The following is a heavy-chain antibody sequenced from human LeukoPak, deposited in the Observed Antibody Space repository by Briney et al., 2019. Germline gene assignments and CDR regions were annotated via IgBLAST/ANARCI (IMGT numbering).Heavy chain of an antibody. J-gene: IGHJ4*02. CDR3: ARGQYSPDY. CDR2: IWYDGSKK. CDR1: GFTLSSYG. D-gene: IGHD2-15*01. V-gene: IGHV3-33*01. Sequence: PGGSLRLSCAASGFTLSSYGMHWVHQAPGKGLQWVAVIWYDGSKKYYTDSVKGRFTISRDNSKNTLYLQVDSLRAEDTAVYYCARGQYSPDYWGQGTLVTVSS.